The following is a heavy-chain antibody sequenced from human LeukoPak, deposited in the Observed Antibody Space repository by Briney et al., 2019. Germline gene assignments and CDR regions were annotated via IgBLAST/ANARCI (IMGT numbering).Heavy chain of an antibody. Sequence: GGSLRLSCVASRFIFSDYIINWVRQAPGKGLEWVSYISTSSSTIYYADSVKGRFTISRDNAQNSLFLQMNSVRDEDTAVYYCARYCSGGSCYRGFDFWGQGTLVTVSS. D-gene: IGHD2-15*01. CDR1: RFIFSDYI. V-gene: IGHV3-48*02. J-gene: IGHJ4*02. CDR2: ISTSSSTI. CDR3: ARYCSGGSCYRGFDF.